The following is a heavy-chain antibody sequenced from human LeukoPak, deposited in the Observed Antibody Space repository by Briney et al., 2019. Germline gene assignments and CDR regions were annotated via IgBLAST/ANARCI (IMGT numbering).Heavy chain of an antibody. J-gene: IGHJ4*02. V-gene: IGHV4-59*01. CDR3: ARGVVPAAQPSHFDY. D-gene: IGHD2-2*01. CDR2: IYYSGST. Sequence: NPSETLSLTCTVSGGSISSYYWSWIRQPPGKGLEWIGYIYYSGSTNYNPSLKSRVTISVDTSKNQFSLKLSSVTAADTAVYYCARGVVPAAQPSHFDYWGQGTLVTVSS. CDR1: GGSISSYY.